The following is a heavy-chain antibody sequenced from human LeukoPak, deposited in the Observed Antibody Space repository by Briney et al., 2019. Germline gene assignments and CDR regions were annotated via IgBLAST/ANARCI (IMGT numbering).Heavy chain of an antibody. Sequence: ASVKVSCKASGYTFTSYGISWVRQAPGQGLEWMGWISAYNGNTNYAQKLQGRVTMTTDTSTSTAYMELRSLRSDDTAVYYCARYNYDLWSGSHFDYWGQGTLVTVS. J-gene: IGHJ4*02. CDR3: ARYNYDLWSGSHFDY. CDR1: GYTFTSYG. V-gene: IGHV1-18*01. CDR2: ISAYNGNT. D-gene: IGHD3-3*01.